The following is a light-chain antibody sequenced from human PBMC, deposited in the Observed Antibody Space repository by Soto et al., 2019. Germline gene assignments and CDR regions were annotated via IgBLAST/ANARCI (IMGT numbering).Light chain of an antibody. CDR2: DAS. Sequence: EIVLTQSPATLSLSPGERATLSCRASQSVSSYLAWYQQKPGQAPRPLIYDASNRATGTPARFSGSGSGTDFTLTISSLEPEDFAVYYCQQRSNWPITFGQGTKLEIK. J-gene: IGKJ2*01. CDR1: QSVSSY. V-gene: IGKV3-11*01. CDR3: QQRSNWPIT.